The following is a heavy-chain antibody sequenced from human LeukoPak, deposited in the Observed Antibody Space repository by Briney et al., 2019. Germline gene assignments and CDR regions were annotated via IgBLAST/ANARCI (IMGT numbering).Heavy chain of an antibody. CDR2: IIPIFGTA. V-gene: IGHV1-69*05. CDR3: ARGPNHSSSWYGWFDR. Sequence: ASVKVSCKASGGTFISYAISWVRQAPGQGLEWMGGIIPIFGTANYAQKFQGRVTITTDESTSTAYMELSSLRSEDTAVYYCARGPNHSSSWYGWFDRWGQGTLVTVSS. D-gene: IGHD6-13*01. J-gene: IGHJ5*02. CDR1: GGTFISYA.